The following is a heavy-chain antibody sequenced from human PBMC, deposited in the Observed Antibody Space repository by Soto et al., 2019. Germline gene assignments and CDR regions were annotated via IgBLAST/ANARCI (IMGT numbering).Heavy chain of an antibody. D-gene: IGHD3-3*01. CDR2: ISGSGGST. CDR3: AKDSSITIFGVVIFYSMDV. V-gene: IGHV3-23*01. J-gene: IGHJ6*02. Sequence: GGSLRLSCAATGFTFSSYAMSWVRQAPGKGLEWVSAISGSGGSTYYADSVKGRFTISRDNSKNTLYLQMNSLRAEDTAVYYCAKDSSITIFGVVIFYSMDVWGQGTTVTVSS. CDR1: GFTFSSYA.